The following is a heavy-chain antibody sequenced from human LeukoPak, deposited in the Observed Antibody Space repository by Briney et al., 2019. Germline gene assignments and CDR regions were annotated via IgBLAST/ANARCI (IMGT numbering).Heavy chain of an antibody. CDR1: GGSISSSSYY. V-gene: IGHV4-39*07. CDR3: ARDGALIAAQP. J-gene: IGHJ5*02. CDR2: IYYSGST. Sequence: SETLSLTCTVSGGSISSSSYYWGWIRQPPGKGLEWIGSIYYSGSTYYNPSLKSRVTISVDTSKNQFSLKLSSVTAADTAVYYCARDGALIAAQPWGQGTLVTVSS. D-gene: IGHD6-13*01.